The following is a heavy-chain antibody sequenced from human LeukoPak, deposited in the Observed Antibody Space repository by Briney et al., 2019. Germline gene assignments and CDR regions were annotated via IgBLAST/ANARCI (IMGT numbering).Heavy chain of an antibody. CDR3: ARSSRDGYNLIDYMDV. V-gene: IGHV3-7*01. D-gene: IGHD5-24*01. CDR2: IKQDGSEK. J-gene: IGHJ6*03. CDR1: RFTFSSYW. Sequence: GGSLRLSCAASRFTFSSYWMSWVRQAPGKGLEWVANIKQDGSEKYYVDSVKGRFTISRDNAKNSLFLQMNSLRAEDTAIYYCARSSRDGYNLIDYMDVWGKGTSVTVSS.